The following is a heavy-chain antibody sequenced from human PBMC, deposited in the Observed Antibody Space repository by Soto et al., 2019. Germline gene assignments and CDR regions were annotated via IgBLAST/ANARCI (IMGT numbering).Heavy chain of an antibody. CDR2: IYYSGST. J-gene: IGHJ4*02. D-gene: IGHD3-10*01. Sequence: SETLSLTCTVSGGSISSYYWSWIRQPPGKGLERIGYIYYSGSTNYNPSLKSRVTISVDTSKSQFSLKLSSVTAADTAVYYCAREREYYYGSALDYWGQGTLVTVSS. V-gene: IGHV4-59*01. CDR1: GGSISSYY. CDR3: AREREYYYGSALDY.